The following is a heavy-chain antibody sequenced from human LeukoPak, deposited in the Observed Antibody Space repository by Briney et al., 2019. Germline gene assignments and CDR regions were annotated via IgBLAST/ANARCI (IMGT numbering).Heavy chain of an antibody. CDR2: IRYDGSNK. CDR1: GFTFSSYG. CDR3: AKVAFLDGYNYFDY. J-gene: IGHJ4*02. D-gene: IGHD5-24*01. Sequence: GGSLILSCAASGFTFSSYGMHWVRQAPGKGLEWVAFIRYDGSNKYYADSVKGRFTISRDNSKNTLYLQMNSLRAEDTAVYYCAKVAFLDGYNYFDYWGQGTLVTVSS. V-gene: IGHV3-30*02.